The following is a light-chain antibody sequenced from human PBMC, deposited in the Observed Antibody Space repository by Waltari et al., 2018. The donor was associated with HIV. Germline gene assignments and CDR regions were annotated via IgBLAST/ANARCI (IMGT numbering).Light chain of an antibody. J-gene: IGLJ2*01. CDR3: SAWDSSLNFVV. CDR2: RNN. V-gene: IGLV10-54*01. Sequence: QAGLTQPPSVSKGLRQTATLTCTGNSNNVGYQGAAWLQQHQGHPPKLLSYRNNNRPSGISERLSASRSGNTASLTITGLQPEDEADYYCSAWDSSLNFVVFGGGTKLTVL. CDR1: SNNVGYQG.